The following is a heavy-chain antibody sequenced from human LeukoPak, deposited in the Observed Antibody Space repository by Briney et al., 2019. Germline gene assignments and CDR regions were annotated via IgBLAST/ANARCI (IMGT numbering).Heavy chain of an antibody. Sequence: ASVKVSCKVSGYTLTELSMHWVRQAPGKGLEWMGGFDPEDGETIYTQKFQGRVTMTEDTSTDTAYMELSSLRSEDTAVYYCATVGSSGWSHFDYWGQGTLVTVSS. J-gene: IGHJ4*02. CDR3: ATVGSSGWSHFDY. CDR1: GYTLTELS. V-gene: IGHV1-24*01. CDR2: FDPEDGET. D-gene: IGHD6-19*01.